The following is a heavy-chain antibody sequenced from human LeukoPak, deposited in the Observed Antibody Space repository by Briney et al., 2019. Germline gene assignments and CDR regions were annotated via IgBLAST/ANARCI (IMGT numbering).Heavy chain of an antibody. V-gene: IGHV5-51*01. D-gene: IGHD3-10*01. CDR3: ARPPTFDY. Sequence: WIRQSPEKGLEWIGIIYPGDSDTRYSPSFQGQVTISADKSISTAYLQWSSLKASDTAMYYCARPPTFDYWGQGTLVTVSS. J-gene: IGHJ4*02. CDR2: IYPGDSDT.